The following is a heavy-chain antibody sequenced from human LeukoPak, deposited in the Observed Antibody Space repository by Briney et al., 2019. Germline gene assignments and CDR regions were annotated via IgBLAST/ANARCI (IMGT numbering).Heavy chain of an antibody. CDR3: ARAVGMATIIVLSYYFDY. CDR2: IYYSGST. D-gene: IGHD5-24*01. J-gene: IGHJ4*02. CDR1: GGSISTYY. Sequence: SETLSLTCTVSGGSISTYYWSWIRQSPGKGLEWIGNIYYSGSTIYNPSLKSRVTISVDRSKNQFSLKLSSVTAADTAVYYCARAVGMATIIVLSYYFDYWGQGTLVTVSS. V-gene: IGHV4-59*12.